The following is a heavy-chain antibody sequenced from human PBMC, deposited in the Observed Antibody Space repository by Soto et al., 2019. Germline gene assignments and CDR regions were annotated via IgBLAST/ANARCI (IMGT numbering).Heavy chain of an antibody. CDR3: ARDQRGYSAYDLNYYYYYGMDV. CDR2: IYYSGST. V-gene: IGHV4-30-4*01. D-gene: IGHD5-12*01. CDR1: GFSLSNGDYY. J-gene: IGHJ6*02. Sequence: PSETLSLTYTFSGFSLSNGDYYLRWIRPPPGKGLEWIGYIYYSGSTYYNPSLKSRVTISVDTSKNQFSLKLSSVTAADTAVYYCARDQRGYSAYDLNYYYYYGMDVWGQGTTVTVSS.